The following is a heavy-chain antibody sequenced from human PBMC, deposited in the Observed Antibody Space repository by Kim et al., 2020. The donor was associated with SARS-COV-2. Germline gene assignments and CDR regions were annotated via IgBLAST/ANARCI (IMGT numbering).Heavy chain of an antibody. V-gene: IGHV3-11*05. Sequence: GRFTISRDNAKNSLYLQMNSLRAEDTAVYYCARDLNYDILTGYYSSYFDYWGQGTLVTVSS. CDR3: ARDLNYDILTGYYSSYFDY. D-gene: IGHD3-9*01. J-gene: IGHJ4*02.